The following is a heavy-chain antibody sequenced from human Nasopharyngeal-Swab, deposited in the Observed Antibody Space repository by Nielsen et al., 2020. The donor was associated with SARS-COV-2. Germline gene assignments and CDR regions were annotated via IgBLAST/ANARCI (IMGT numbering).Heavy chain of an antibody. CDR1: GFTFDEYG. CDR3: ARDGATFYCYYMDV. Sequence: GGSLRLSCAASGFTFDEYGMSWVRQAPVKGLEWVSGINWNGGSTGYADSVKGRFTISRDNAKNSLYLQMNSLRAEDTALYHCARDGATFYCYYMDVRGKGTTVTVSS. D-gene: IGHD2/OR15-2a*01. CDR2: INWNGGST. V-gene: IGHV3-20*01. J-gene: IGHJ6*03.